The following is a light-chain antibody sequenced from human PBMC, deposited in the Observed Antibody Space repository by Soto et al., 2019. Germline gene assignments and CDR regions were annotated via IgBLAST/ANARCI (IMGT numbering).Light chain of an antibody. V-gene: IGKV3-20*01. CDR2: GAS. Sequence: DIVLTQSPVTLSLSQGERATLSCRASQSVSSSYLAWYQQKPGQAPRLLIYGASSRATGIPDRFSGSGSGTDFTLTISRLEPEDFAVYYCQQYGSSPLTFGGGTKVDIK. CDR3: QQYGSSPLT. J-gene: IGKJ4*01. CDR1: QSVSSSY.